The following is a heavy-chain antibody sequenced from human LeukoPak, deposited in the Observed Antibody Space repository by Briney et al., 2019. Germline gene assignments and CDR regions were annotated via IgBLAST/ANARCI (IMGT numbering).Heavy chain of an antibody. Sequence: ASVKVSCKASGYTFTSYGISWVRQAPGQGLEWMGWISAYNGNTNYAQKLQGRVTMTTDTSTSTAYMELRSLRSDDTAVYYCAGGRSSTSCYGFDYWGQGTLVTVSS. CDR3: AGGRSSTSCYGFDY. CDR2: ISAYNGNT. CDR1: GYTFTSYG. D-gene: IGHD2-2*01. V-gene: IGHV1-18*01. J-gene: IGHJ4*02.